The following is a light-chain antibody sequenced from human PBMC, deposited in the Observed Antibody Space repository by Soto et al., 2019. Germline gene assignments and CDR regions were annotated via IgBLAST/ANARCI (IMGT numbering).Light chain of an antibody. CDR3: QQGSTFPT. Sequence: DIQMTQSPSFVSASVGDRVSITCRASQGIGSWLAWYQQKPGTAPKLLIYSVSSLQSGVPSRFSGSGSGTDFTLTISSLQPEDFATYYCQQGSTFPTFGQGNKVEVK. CDR2: SVS. J-gene: IGKJ1*01. CDR1: QGIGSW. V-gene: IGKV1-12*01.